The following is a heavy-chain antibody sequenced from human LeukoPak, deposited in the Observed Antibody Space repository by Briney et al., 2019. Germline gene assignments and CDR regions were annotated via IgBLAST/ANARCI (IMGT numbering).Heavy chain of an antibody. V-gene: IGHV4-59*01. CDR2: MYYRGST. CDR1: GGSISSYY. J-gene: IGHJ4*02. D-gene: IGHD1-26*01. Sequence: PSETLSLTCTVSGGSISSYYWSWIRQSPGKGLEWIGNMYYRGSTNYNPSLESRVAISIDKSNNQFSLNLSSVTADDTAVYYCARGVLVGARGQFYFDYWGQGTLVTVSS. CDR3: ARGVLVGARGQFYFDY.